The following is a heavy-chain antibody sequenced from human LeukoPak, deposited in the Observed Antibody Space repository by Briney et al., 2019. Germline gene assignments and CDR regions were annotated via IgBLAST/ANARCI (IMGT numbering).Heavy chain of an antibody. CDR1: GFTFSVYY. CDR3: ARDSCSNGVCFDY. J-gene: IGHJ4*02. CDR2: ISTSGSTI. Sequence: TGGSLRLSCTASGFTFSVYYTSWIRQAPGKGLEWVSYISTSGSTIYYGDSVKGRFTISRDNAKNSLYLQMNSLRAEDTAVYYCARDSCSNGVCFDYWGQGTLVTVSS. V-gene: IGHV3-11*04. D-gene: IGHD2-8*01.